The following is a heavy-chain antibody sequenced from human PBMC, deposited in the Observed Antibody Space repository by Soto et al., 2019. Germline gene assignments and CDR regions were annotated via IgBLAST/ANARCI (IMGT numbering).Heavy chain of an antibody. CDR3: ARGSYYDSSGYYGP. Sequence: SETLSLTCTVSGCSISSGGYYWSWIRQHPGKGLEWIGYIYYSGSTYYNPSLKSRVTISVDTSKNQFPLKLSSVTAADTAVYYCARGSYYDSSGYYGPWGQGTLVTVSS. D-gene: IGHD3-22*01. J-gene: IGHJ5*02. CDR2: IYYSGST. CDR1: GCSISSGGYY. V-gene: IGHV4-31*03.